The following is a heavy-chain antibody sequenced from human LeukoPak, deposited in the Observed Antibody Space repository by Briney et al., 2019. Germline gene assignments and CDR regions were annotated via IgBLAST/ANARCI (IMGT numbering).Heavy chain of an antibody. J-gene: IGHJ3*02. Sequence: GGSPRLSCAASGFTFSSYWMGWVRQAPGKGLEGLANIKLDASETYYVDSVKGRFTISRDNTKNSLYLQINSLRAEDTAVYYGAREYLLAAGFYDAIDIWGQGTMVTISS. CDR3: AREYLLAAGFYDAIDI. CDR1: GFTFSSYW. D-gene: IGHD6-25*01. CDR2: IKLDASET. V-gene: IGHV3-7*01.